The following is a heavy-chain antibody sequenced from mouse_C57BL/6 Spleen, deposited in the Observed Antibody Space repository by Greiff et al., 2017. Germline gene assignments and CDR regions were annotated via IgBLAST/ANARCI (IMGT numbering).Heavy chain of an antibody. Sequence: QVQLQQSGAELARPGASVKMSCKASGYTFTSYTMHWVKQRPGQGLEWIGYINPSSGYTKYNQKFKDKATLTADKSSSTAYMQLSSLTSEDSAVYYCARVAGDVAMDYWGQGTSVTVSS. CDR3: ARVAGDVAMDY. CDR2: INPSSGYT. J-gene: IGHJ4*01. V-gene: IGHV1-4*01. CDR1: GYTFTSYT. D-gene: IGHD1-1*01.